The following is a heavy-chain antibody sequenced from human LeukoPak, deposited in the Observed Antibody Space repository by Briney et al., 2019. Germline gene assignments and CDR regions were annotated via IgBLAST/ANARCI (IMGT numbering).Heavy chain of an antibody. Sequence: GGSLRLSCAASGFTFSSYGMHWVRQALGKGLEWVAVISYDGSNKYYADSVKGRFTTSRDNSKHPLYLQMNRLRAEDTAVYYCAKDLIYGDYFNYYGMDVWGQGTTVTVSS. V-gene: IGHV3-30*18. CDR3: AKDLIYGDYFNYYGMDV. CDR2: ISYDGSNK. CDR1: GFTFSSYG. D-gene: IGHD4-17*01. J-gene: IGHJ6*02.